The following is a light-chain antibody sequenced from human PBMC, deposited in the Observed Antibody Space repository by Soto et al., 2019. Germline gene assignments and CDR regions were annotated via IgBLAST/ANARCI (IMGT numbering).Light chain of an antibody. Sequence: DIQMTQSPSTLSASVGDRVTITCRASQSISSWLAWYQQKPGKAPKLLIYKASTLESGVPSRFSGSGSGTEFPLTISSLQPDDFATYHCQHYHTYPWTFGQGTKVEIK. J-gene: IGKJ1*01. CDR1: QSISSW. CDR2: KAS. V-gene: IGKV1-5*03. CDR3: QHYHTYPWT.